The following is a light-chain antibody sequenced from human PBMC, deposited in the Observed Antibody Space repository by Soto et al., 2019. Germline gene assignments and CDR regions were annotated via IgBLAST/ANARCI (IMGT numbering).Light chain of an antibody. J-gene: IGLJ1*01. CDR1: SSDVGGYNY. V-gene: IGLV2-14*01. Sequence: VLTQPASVSGSPGQSITISCTGTSSDVGGYNYVSWYQQHPGKAPKLMIYDVSNRPSGVSNRFSGSKSGNTASLTISGLQAEDEADYYCSSYTSSSLYVFGTGTKVTVL. CDR2: DVS. CDR3: SSYTSSSLYV.